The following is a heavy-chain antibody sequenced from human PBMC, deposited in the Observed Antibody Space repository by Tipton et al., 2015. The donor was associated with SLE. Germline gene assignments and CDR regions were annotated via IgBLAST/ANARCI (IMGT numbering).Heavy chain of an antibody. CDR2: ISAYNGNT. CDR1: GYTFTSYG. CDR3: ASPGYCSSTSCYTRGAFDI. V-gene: IGHV1-18*01. D-gene: IGHD2-2*02. J-gene: IGHJ3*02. Sequence: QVQLVQSGAEVTEPGASVKVSCKASGYTFTSYGISWVRQAPGQGLEWMGWISAYNGNTNYAQKLQGRVTMTTDTSTSTAYMELRSLRSDDTAVYYCASPGYCSSTSCYTRGAFDIWGQGTMVTVSS.